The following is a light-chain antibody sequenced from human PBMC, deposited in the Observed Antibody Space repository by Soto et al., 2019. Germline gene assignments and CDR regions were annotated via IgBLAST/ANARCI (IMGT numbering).Light chain of an antibody. V-gene: IGKV3-20*01. J-gene: IGKJ2*01. CDR3: QHHDVSPRT. CDR2: GIF. CDR1: QSLKTNF. Sequence: TVLTQSPCTVFLSPGERATLYCRTSQSLKTNFLAWYQQIPGQAPRLLIYGIFNRAAGVPGRVSGSGFGTDFTLTINGLEPEDSAVYDCQHHDVSPRTFGMGNKVEVK.